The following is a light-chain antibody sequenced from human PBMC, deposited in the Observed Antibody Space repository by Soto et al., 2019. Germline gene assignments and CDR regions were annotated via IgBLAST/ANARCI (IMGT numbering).Light chain of an antibody. CDR2: EVT. V-gene: IGLV2-8*01. J-gene: IGLJ1*01. CDR1: SSDVGGYNY. Sequence: QSALTQPPSASGSPGQSVTISSTGTSSDVGGYNYVSWYQQHPGKAPKLVIYEVTKRPSGVPDRFSGSKSGNTASLTVSGLQAEDEADYYCSSFTGASTIFGTGTKVTVL. CDR3: SSFTGASTI.